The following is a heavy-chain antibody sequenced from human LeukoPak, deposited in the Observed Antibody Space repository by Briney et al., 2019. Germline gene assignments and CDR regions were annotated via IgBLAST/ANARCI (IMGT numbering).Heavy chain of an antibody. D-gene: IGHD4-11*01. Sequence: PSETLSLTCAVYGGSLSAYYWSWIRQSPGKGLEWLGEINKSESSNYNPSLKSRVTISVDTSKNQVSLQLSSVTAADTAVYYCARGRYSNWERYYYMDVWGKGATVTVSS. CDR3: ARGRYSNWERYYYMDV. CDR1: GGSLSAYY. V-gene: IGHV4-34*01. J-gene: IGHJ6*03. CDR2: INKSESS.